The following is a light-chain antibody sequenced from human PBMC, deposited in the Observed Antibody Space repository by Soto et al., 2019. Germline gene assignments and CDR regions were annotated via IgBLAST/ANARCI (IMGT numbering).Light chain of an antibody. J-gene: IGKJ2*01. CDR2: KAS. Sequence: IQMTQSPSTLSASVGDRVTITCRASQNINTWLAWYQQKPGKAPKLLIYKASNLQSGVPSRFSGSGSGTEFTLTISSLQPDDFATYYCQQYNSYSYTFGQGTKLEIK. V-gene: IGKV1-5*03. CDR1: QNINTW. CDR3: QQYNSYSYT.